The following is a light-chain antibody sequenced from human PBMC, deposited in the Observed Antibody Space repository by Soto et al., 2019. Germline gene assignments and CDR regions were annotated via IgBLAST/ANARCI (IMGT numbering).Light chain of an antibody. V-gene: IGKV1-39*01. Sequence: DIQMTQSPSSLSASVGDRVTITCRSSQRFSDYLNWYQQRPGEAPKLLIHTVSTLQSGVPSRFSGSGSGTEFTLTISSLQPEDVAIYYCQQFYSSPTSFGGGTKVEL. CDR2: TVS. CDR1: QRFSDY. CDR3: QQFYSSPTS. J-gene: IGKJ4*01.